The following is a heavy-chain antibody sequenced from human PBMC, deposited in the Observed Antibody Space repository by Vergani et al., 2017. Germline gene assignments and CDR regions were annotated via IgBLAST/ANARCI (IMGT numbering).Heavy chain of an antibody. J-gene: IGHJ4*02. V-gene: IGHV3-11*05. CDR3: ARVRRGIAAAGTPGVDY. CDR1: GFTFSDYY. CDR2: ISSSSSYT. Sequence: QVQLVESGGGLVKPGGSLRLSCAASGFTFSDYYMSWIRQAPGKGLEWVSYISSSSSYTNYADSVKGRFTISRDNAKNSLYLQMNRLRAEDTAVYYCARVRRGIAAAGTPGVDYWGQGTLVTVSS. D-gene: IGHD6-13*01.